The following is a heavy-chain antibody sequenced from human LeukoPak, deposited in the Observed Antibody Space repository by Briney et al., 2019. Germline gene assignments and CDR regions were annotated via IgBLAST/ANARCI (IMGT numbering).Heavy chain of an antibody. J-gene: IGHJ2*01. CDR2: IWYDGGNK. V-gene: IGHV3-33*06. Sequence: GGSLRLFCAASGFTFSSYGMHWVRQAPGKGLEWVAVIWYDGGNKYYADSVKGRFTISRDNSKNTLYLQMNSLRAEDTAVYYCAKSPPAYWYFDLWGRGTLVTVSS. CDR3: AKSPPAYWYFDL. CDR1: GFTFSSYG.